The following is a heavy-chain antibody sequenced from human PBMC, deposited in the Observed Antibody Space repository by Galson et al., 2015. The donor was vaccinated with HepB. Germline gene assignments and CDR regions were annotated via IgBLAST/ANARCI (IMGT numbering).Heavy chain of an antibody. V-gene: IGHV3-7*03. CDR1: GFTFSSYW. J-gene: IGHJ4*02. CDR3: ARVDYGGNSEFDY. Sequence: SLRLSCAASGFTFSSYWMSWVRQAPGKGLEWVANIKQDGSEKYYVDSVKGRFTISRDHAKNSLYLQMNSLRAEDTAVYYCARVDYGGNSEFDYWGQGTLVTVSS. D-gene: IGHD4-23*01. CDR2: IKQDGSEK.